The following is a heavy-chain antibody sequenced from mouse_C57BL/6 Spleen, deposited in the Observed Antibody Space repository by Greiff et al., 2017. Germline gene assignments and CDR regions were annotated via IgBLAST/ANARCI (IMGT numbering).Heavy chain of an antibody. Sequence: QVQLQQPGAELVMPGASVKLSCKASGYTFTSYWMHWVKQRPGQGLEWIGEIDPSDSYTNYNQKFKGKSTLTVDKSSSTAYMQLGSLTSEDSAVYYCARCGNFLYYYAMDYWGQGTSVTVSS. J-gene: IGHJ4*01. CDR2: IDPSDSYT. V-gene: IGHV1-69*01. CDR1: GYTFTSYW. CDR3: ARCGNFLYYYAMDY. D-gene: IGHD2-1*01.